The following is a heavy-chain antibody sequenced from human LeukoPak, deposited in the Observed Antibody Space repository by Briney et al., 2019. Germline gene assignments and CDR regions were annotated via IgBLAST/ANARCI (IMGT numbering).Heavy chain of an antibody. D-gene: IGHD2-2*02. V-gene: IGHV3-23*01. Sequence: GGSLGLSCAASGFTFSIYAMSWVRQAPGKGLEWLSAISGSRGSTYYADSVKGRFTISRDNSKNTLYLQMNSLRAEDTAVYYCAKGAEVVPAAIGYYYYYMDVWGKGTTVTVSS. CDR1: GFTFSIYA. CDR3: AKGAEVVPAAIGYYYYYMDV. J-gene: IGHJ6*03. CDR2: ISGSRGST.